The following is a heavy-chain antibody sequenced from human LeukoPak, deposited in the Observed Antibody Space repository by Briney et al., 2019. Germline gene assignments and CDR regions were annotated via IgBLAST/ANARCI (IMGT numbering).Heavy chain of an antibody. J-gene: IGHJ6*03. CDR1: GFTFSSYA. CDR3: TRGEDYYYYYMDV. Sequence: PGGSLRLSCAASGFTFSSYAMSWVRQAPGKGLEWVGFIRSKAYGGTTEYAASVKGRFTISRDDSKSIAYLQMNSLKTEDTAVYYCTRGEDYYYYYMDVWGKGTTVTVSS. V-gene: IGHV3-49*04. CDR2: IRSKAYGGTT.